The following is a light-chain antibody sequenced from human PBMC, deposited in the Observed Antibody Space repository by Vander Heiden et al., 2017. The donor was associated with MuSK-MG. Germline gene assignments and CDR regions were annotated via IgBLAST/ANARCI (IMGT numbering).Light chain of an antibody. CDR2: DAS. CDR1: QSVSSY. Sequence: EIVFTHSPATLSLSPGERATLSCRASQSVSSYLAWYQQKPGQAPRLLIYDASNRDTGIPARFSGSGYGTDVTLTISSREPEDFAVYYCQQRSNWPPNTFGPGTKVEIK. CDR3: QQRSNWPPNT. J-gene: IGKJ2*01. V-gene: IGKV3-11*01.